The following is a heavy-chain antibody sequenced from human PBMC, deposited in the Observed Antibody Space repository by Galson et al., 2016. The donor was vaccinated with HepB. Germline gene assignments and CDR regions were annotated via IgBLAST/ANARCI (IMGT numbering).Heavy chain of an antibody. CDR2: IYSDGST. Sequence: SLRLSCAASGFTVSTNYMNWVRQAPGKGLEWVSAIYSDGSTYYADSVKGRFIISRDNYKNTLYLQMNSLTAEDTAVYYCARFGGSLGMDVWGQGTTVTVSS. CDR3: ARFGGSLGMDV. V-gene: IGHV3-53*01. D-gene: IGHD2-15*01. CDR1: GFTVSTNY. J-gene: IGHJ6*02.